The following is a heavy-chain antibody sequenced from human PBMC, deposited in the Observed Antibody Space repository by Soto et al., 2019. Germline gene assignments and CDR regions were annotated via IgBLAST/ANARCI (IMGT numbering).Heavy chain of an antibody. CDR1: GFTFSSYW. CDR2: INSDGSST. V-gene: IGHV3-74*01. Sequence: GSLRLTCAASGFTFSSYWMHWVRQAPGKGLVWVSHINSDGSSTTYADSVKGRFTISRDNAKNTLYLQMNSLRAEDTAVYYCARDSEYYYYGMDVWGQGTTVTVSS. CDR3: ARDSEYYYYGMDV. J-gene: IGHJ6*02.